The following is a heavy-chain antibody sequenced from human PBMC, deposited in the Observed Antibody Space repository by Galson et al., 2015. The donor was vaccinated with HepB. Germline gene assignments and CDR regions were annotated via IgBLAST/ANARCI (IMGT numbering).Heavy chain of an antibody. CDR2: IRSKAYGGTT. D-gene: IGHD3-22*01. CDR1: GFTFGDYA. Sequence: SLRLSCAASGFTFGDYAMSYFRQAPGKGLEWVGFIRSKAYGGTTEYAASVKGRFTISRDDSKSIAYLQMNSLKTEDTAVYYCTRSHYDSSGYLPSDYWGQGTLVTVSS. CDR3: TRSHYDSSGYLPSDY. V-gene: IGHV3-49*03. J-gene: IGHJ4*02.